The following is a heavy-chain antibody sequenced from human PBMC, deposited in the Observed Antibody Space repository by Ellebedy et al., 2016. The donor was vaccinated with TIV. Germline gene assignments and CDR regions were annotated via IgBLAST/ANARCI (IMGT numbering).Heavy chain of an antibody. CDR2: IRSKAYGGTT. J-gene: IGHJ2*01. D-gene: IGHD2-15*01. CDR1: GITFSNSW. Sequence: PGGSLRLSCAASGITFSNSWMSWVRQAPGKGLEWVSFIRSKAYGGTTEYAASVKGRFTISRDDFRSIAYLQMNSLKTEDTAVYFCARMRGLVVVAATYFDLWGRGTLVTVSS. V-gene: IGHV3-49*04. CDR3: ARMRGLVVVAATYFDL.